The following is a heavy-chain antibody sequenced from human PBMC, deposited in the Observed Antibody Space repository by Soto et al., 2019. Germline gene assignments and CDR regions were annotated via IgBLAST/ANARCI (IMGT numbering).Heavy chain of an antibody. CDR1: GVSISSYY. J-gene: IGHJ3*02. Sequence: SETLSLTCIVSGVSISSYYWSWIRQPPGKGLEWIGYIYYSGSTNYNPSLKSRVTISVDTSKNQFSLKLSSVTAADTAVYYCARQFYGSGSRGAFDIWGQGTMVTVS. CDR3: ARQFYGSGSRGAFDI. D-gene: IGHD3-10*01. V-gene: IGHV4-59*08. CDR2: IYYSGST.